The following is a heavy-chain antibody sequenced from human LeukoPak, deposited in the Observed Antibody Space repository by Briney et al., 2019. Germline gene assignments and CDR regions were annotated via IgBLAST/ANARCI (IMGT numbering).Heavy chain of an antibody. Sequence: PGGSLRLSCAATGFTVRSNYMSWVRQAPGKGLEWVSVISSGGSTYCADSVKGRFTISRDSSKNTLYLQMKSLRAEDTALYYCSRDRMGTKSFDYWGQGTPVTVSS. CDR3: SRDRMGTKSFDY. CDR1: GFTVRSNY. D-gene: IGHD5-24*01. J-gene: IGHJ4*02. V-gene: IGHV3-66*01. CDR2: ISSGGST.